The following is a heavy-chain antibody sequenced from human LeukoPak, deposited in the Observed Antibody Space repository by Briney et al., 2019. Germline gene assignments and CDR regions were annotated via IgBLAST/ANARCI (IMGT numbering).Heavy chain of an antibody. D-gene: IGHD6-13*01. CDR3: AKDMGAAAGYGMDV. CDR1: GFTFDDYA. CDR2: ISWNSGSI. J-gene: IGHJ6*02. Sequence: GGSLRLSCAASGFTFDDYAMHWVRQAPGKGLEWDSGISWNSGSIGYADSVKGRFTISRDNAKNSLYLQMNSLRAEDTALYYCAKDMGAAAGYGMDVWGQGTTVTVSS. V-gene: IGHV3-9*01.